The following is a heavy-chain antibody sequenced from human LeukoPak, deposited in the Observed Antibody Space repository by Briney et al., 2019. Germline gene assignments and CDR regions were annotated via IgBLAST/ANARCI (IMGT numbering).Heavy chain of an antibody. CDR3: AKGAGSTWMDV. CDR2: IKQDGSEK. V-gene: IGHV3-7*01. D-gene: IGHD1-26*01. Sequence: GGSLRLSCAASGFTFSSYWMSWVRQAPGKGLEWVANIKQDGSEKYYVDSVKGRFTISRDNAKNPLYLQMNSLRAEDTAVYYCAKGAGSTWMDVWGQGTTVIVSS. CDR1: GFTFSSYW. J-gene: IGHJ6*02.